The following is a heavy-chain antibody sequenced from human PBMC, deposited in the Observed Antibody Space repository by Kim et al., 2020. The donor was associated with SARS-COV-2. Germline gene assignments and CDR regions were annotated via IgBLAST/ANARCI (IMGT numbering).Heavy chain of an antibody. CDR3: AKAGGSSGYGDDDFDF. J-gene: IGHJ4*02. Sequence: DSVKGRFTISKDNSKDTLYLQMNTLRAEDTAVYYCAKAGGSSGYGDDDFDFWGQGTLVTVSS. D-gene: IGHD5-12*01. V-gene: IGHV3-23*01.